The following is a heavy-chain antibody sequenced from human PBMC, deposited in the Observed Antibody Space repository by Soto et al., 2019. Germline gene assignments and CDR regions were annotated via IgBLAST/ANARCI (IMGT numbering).Heavy chain of an antibody. V-gene: IGHV3-9*01. D-gene: IGHD1-26*01. Sequence: EVQLVESGGGLVQPGRSLRLSCAASKFTFDDYAMHWVRQAPGKGLEWVSGISWNGGSIGYADSVKARFTISRDNAKNSLYLQMNSLRVEDTALYYCAKDISGRGSFYYYHGLGVWGQGTTVTVSS. CDR2: ISWNGGSI. CDR3: AKDISGRGSFYYYHGLGV. CDR1: KFTFDDYA. J-gene: IGHJ6*02.